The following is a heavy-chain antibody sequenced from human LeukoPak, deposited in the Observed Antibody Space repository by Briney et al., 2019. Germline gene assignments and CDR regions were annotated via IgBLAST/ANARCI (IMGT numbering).Heavy chain of an antibody. Sequence: WASVKVSCKASGGTFSSYAISWVRQAPGQGLEWMGGIIPIFGTANYAQKFQGRVTITADESTSTAYMELSSLRSEDTAVYYCATKSGYYTAFDIWGQGTMVTVSS. CDR3: ATKSGYYTAFDI. V-gene: IGHV1-69*01. D-gene: IGHD3-3*01. CDR2: IIPIFGTA. CDR1: GGTFSSYA. J-gene: IGHJ3*02.